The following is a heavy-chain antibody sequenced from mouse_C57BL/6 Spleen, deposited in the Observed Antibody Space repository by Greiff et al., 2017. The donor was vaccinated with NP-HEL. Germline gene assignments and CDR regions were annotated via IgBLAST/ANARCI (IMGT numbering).Heavy chain of an antibody. V-gene: IGHV1-22*01. J-gene: IGHJ2*01. CDR3: ARRGYDYDAYFDY. CDR1: GYTFTDYN. D-gene: IGHD2-4*01. CDR2: INPNNGGT. Sequence: VHVKQSGPELVKPGASVKMSCKASGYTFTDYNMHWVKQSHGKSLAWIGYINPNNGGTSYNQKFKGKATLTVNKSSSTAYMELRSLTSEDSAVYYCARRGYDYDAYFDYWGQGTTLTVSS.